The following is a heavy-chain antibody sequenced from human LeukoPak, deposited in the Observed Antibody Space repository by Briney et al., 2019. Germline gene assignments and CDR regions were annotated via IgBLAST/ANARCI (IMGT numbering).Heavy chain of an antibody. CDR1: GFTFSSYA. J-gene: IGHJ4*02. Sequence: GGSLRLSCAASGFTFSSYAMHWVRQAPGKGLEYVSAISSNGGSTYYANSVKGRFTISRDNSKNTLYLQMGSLRTEDMAVYYCARGYDFWSGYWSHSDYWGQGTLVTVSS. CDR3: ARGYDFWSGYWSHSDY. D-gene: IGHD3-3*01. V-gene: IGHV3-64*01. CDR2: ISSNGGST.